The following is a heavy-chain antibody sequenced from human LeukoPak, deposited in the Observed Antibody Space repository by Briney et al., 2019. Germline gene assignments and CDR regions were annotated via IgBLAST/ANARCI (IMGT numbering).Heavy chain of an antibody. V-gene: IGHV3-74*01. Sequence: GGSLRLSCAASGFTYSRYWMHWVRQAPGKELVWVSCISSDGKSTYYADSVQGRFTISRDNAKNTMYLQMNSLRVEDTAMYHCVKDGGGSYSTTYDYWGHGNLVTVSS. J-gene: IGHJ4*01. CDR2: ISSDGKST. D-gene: IGHD3-10*01. CDR3: VKDGGGSYSTTYDY. CDR1: GFTYSRYW.